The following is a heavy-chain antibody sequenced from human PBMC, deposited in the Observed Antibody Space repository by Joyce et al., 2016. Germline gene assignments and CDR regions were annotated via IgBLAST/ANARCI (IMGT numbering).Heavy chain of an antibody. V-gene: IGHV4-39*07. J-gene: IGHJ4*02. CDR2: ISYSGST. CDR1: GGSFSSSSYY. Sequence: QLQLQESGPGLVKPSETLSLTCTVSGGSFSSSSYYWGWIRQPPGKGREWIGSISYSGSTYYNPSLKSRVTISVDTSKNQFSLKLSSVTAADTAMYYCASWRILITFGGVMDWGQGTLVTVSS. CDR3: ASWRILITFGGVMD. D-gene: IGHD3-16*01.